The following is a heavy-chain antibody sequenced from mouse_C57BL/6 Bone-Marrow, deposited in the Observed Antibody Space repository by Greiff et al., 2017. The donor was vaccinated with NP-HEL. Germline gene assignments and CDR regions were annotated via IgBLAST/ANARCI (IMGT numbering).Heavy chain of an antibody. Sequence: DVMLVESGEGLVKPGGSLKLSCAASGFTFSSYAMSWVRQTPEKRLEWVAYISSGGDYIYYADTVKGRFTISRDNARNTLYLQMSSLKSEDTAMYYCTRDPPSDYYGSSYGYFDVWGTGTTVTVSS. V-gene: IGHV5-9-1*02. J-gene: IGHJ1*03. CDR1: GFTFSSYA. CDR3: TRDPPSDYYGSSYGYFDV. D-gene: IGHD1-1*01. CDR2: ISSGGDYI.